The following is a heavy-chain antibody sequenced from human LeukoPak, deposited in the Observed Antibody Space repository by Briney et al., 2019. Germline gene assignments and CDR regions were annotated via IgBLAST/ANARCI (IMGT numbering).Heavy chain of an antibody. D-gene: IGHD5-18*01. CDR2: IYLGDSDT. Sequence: GESLKISCKGSGYSFTNYWIGWVRQMPGKGPEWMGIIYLGDSDTRYSPSFQGQVTISADKSISTAYLRWSSLKASDTAMYYCARHLRLWQNWFDPWGQGALVTVSS. V-gene: IGHV5-51*01. CDR3: ARHLRLWQNWFDP. J-gene: IGHJ5*02. CDR1: GYSFTNYW.